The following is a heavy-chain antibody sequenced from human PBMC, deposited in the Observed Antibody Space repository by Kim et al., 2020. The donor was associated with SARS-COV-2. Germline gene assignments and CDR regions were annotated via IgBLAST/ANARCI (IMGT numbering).Heavy chain of an antibody. CDR1: GFTFSGYE. J-gene: IGHJ6*02. D-gene: IGHD2-15*01. CDR3: VRDRRYCSGGRCYEGSYYYYGMDV. CDR2: ISSGGDII. Sequence: GGSLRLSCAASGFTFSGYEMNWVRQSPGKGLEWVSYISSGGDIIDYADSVKGRFTISRDNAKNSLYLQMNSLRVEDTAVYHCVRDRRYCSGGRCYEGSYYYYGMDVWGQGTTVTVSS. V-gene: IGHV3-48*03.